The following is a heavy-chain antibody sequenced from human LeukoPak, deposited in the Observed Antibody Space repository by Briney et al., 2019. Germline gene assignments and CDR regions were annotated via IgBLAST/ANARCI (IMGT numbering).Heavy chain of an antibody. V-gene: IGHV1-18*01. CDR2: ISAYNGNT. CDR1: GYTFTSYG. CDR3: ARDRGYCGGDCSTEWGY. Sequence: GASVKVSCKASGYTFTSYGISWVRQAPGQGLEWMGWISAYNGNTNYAQKLQGRVTMTTDTSTSTAYMELRSLRSDDTAVYYCARDRGYCGGDCSTEWGYWGQGTLVTVSS. J-gene: IGHJ4*02. D-gene: IGHD2-21*02.